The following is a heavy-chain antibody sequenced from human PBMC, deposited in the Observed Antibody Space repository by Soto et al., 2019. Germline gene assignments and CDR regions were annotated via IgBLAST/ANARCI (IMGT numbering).Heavy chain of an antibody. CDR2: INQDGSEK. CDR3: AKSSVWYPYFDS. J-gene: IGHJ4*02. CDR1: GFTFSSYW. D-gene: IGHD6-13*01. Sequence: PGGSLRLSCAASGFTFSSYWMTWVRQAPGKGLEWVANINQDGSEKYYMDSMKGRFTISRDNSRDTLFLQMNSLRAEDTAIYYCAKSSVWYPYFDSWGQGTLVTVSS. V-gene: IGHV3-7*03.